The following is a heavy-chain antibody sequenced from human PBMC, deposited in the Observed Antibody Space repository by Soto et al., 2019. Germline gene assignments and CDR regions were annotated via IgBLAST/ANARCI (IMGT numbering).Heavy chain of an antibody. V-gene: IGHV3-23*01. D-gene: IGHD2-15*01. CDR1: GFTFSSYA. CDR3: AKDYIDCSGGSCYTYYFDY. J-gene: IGHJ4*02. Sequence: GGSLRLSCAASGFTFSSYAMSWVRQAPGKGLEWVSAISGSGGSTYYADSVKGRFTISRDNAKNTLYLQMNSLRAEDTAVYYCAKDYIDCSGGSCYTYYFDYWGQGTLVTVSS. CDR2: ISGSGGST.